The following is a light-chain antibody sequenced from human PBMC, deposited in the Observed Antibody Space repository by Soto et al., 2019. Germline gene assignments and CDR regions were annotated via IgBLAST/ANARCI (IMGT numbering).Light chain of an antibody. CDR3: TSWTTSTTMI. CDR1: HSDIGAYNF. Sequence: QSALTQPASVSGSPGQSITISCTATHSDIGAYNFVSWYQQHPGEVPKLILYDVNVRPSGVSNRFSGSKSGNTASLTISGLQAEDEADYYCTSWTTSTTMIFGGGTQLTVL. CDR2: DVN. V-gene: IGLV2-14*03. J-gene: IGLJ2*01.